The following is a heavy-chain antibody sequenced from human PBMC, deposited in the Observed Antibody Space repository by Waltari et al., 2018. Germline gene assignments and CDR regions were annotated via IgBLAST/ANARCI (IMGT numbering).Heavy chain of an antibody. V-gene: IGHV1-2*06. Sequence: QVQLVQSGAEVKKPGASVKVSCKASGYTFTGYYMHWVRQAPGQGLEWMGRINPNSGGTNYAQKFQGRVTMTRDTSISTAYMELSRLRSDDTAVYYCARDLFSVAVAGKGPGGYYYYMDVWGKGTTVTVSS. J-gene: IGHJ6*03. D-gene: IGHD6-19*01. CDR3: ARDLFSVAVAGKGPGGYYYYMDV. CDR1: GYTFTGYY. CDR2: INPNSGGT.